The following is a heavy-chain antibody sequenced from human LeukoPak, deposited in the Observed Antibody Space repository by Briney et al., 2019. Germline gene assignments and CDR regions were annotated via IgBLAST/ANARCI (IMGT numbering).Heavy chain of an antibody. Sequence: GGSLRLSCAASGFTLSSTGMNWVRQAPGKGLEWVSYISSATSTIYYADSVKGRFTISRDNAKNSLYLQMNSLRAEDTAVYYCARDVTYYGGDWFDPWGQGTLVTVSS. CDR2: ISSATSTI. V-gene: IGHV3-48*04. CDR3: ARDVTYYGGDWFDP. CDR1: GFTLSSTG. D-gene: IGHD4-23*01. J-gene: IGHJ5*02.